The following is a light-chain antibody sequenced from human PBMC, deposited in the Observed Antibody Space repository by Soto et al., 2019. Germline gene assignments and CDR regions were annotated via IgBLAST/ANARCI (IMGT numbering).Light chain of an antibody. J-gene: IGLJ1*01. Sequence: QSVLTQPPSASGSPGQSVTISCTGTSSDVGGYNSVSWYQQHPGKAPKLMIYEVSKRPSGVPDRFSGSKSGNTASLTVSGLQAEDEADYYCSSYAGSNNLDFGTGTKGTVL. CDR3: SSYAGSNNLD. CDR2: EVS. CDR1: SSDVGGYNS. V-gene: IGLV2-8*01.